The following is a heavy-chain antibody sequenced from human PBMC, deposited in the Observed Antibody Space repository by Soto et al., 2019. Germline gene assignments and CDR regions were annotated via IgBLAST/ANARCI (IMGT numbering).Heavy chain of an antibody. J-gene: IGHJ4*02. V-gene: IGHV3-30-3*01. CDR3: ARSTWIQLWSAFDY. CDR2: ISYDGSNK. Sequence: PGGSLRLSCAASGFTFSTYAMHWVRQAPGKGLEWVAVISYDGSNKYYADSVKGRFTISRDNSKNTLYLQMNSLRAEDTAVYYCARSTWIQLWSAFDYWGQGTLVTVSS. CDR1: GFTFSTYA. D-gene: IGHD5-18*01.